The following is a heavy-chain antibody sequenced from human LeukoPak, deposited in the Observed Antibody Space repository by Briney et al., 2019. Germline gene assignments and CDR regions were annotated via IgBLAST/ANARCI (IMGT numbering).Heavy chain of an antibody. Sequence: PSETLSLTCTVSGGSISSSSYYWGWIRQPPGKGLEWIGSIYYSGSTYYNPSLKSRVTISVDTSKNQFSLKLSSVAAEDTAVYYCARQVWFGDPTWEWSEWSDPCGQGTLVSVSS. CDR2: IYYSGST. CDR1: GGSISSSSYY. J-gene: IGHJ5*02. V-gene: IGHV4-39*01. D-gene: IGHD3-3*01. CDR3: ARQVWFGDPTWEWSEWSDP.